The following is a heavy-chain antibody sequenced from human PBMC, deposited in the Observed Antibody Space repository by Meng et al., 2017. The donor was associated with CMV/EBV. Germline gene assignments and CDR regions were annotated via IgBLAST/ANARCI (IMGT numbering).Heavy chain of an antibody. CDR3: ARGGIRYPYYYGMDD. CDR1: GYTFTSYG. Sequence: ASVKVSCKASGYTFTSYGISWVRQAPGQGLEWMGWISAYNGNTNYAQKLQGRVTMTTDTSTSTAYMELRRLRSDDTAVYYCARGGIRYPYYYGMDDWGQGTTVTVSS. D-gene: IGHD3-9*01. J-gene: IGHJ6*02. V-gene: IGHV1-18*01. CDR2: ISAYNGNT.